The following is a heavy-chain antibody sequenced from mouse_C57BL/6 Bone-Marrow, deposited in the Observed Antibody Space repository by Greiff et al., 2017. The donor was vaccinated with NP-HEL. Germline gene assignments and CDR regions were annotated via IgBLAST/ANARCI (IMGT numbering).Heavy chain of an antibody. V-gene: IGHV1-63*01. D-gene: IGHD1-1*01. Sequence: VKLVESGAELVRPGTSVKMSCKASGYTFTNYWIGWAKQRPGHGLEWIGDIYPGGGYTNYNEQFKGKSTLTADKSSSTAYMQFSSLTSEYAAIYYCARSITTVVAKGFAYWGQGTLVTVSA. J-gene: IGHJ3*01. CDR3: ARSITTVVAKGFAY. CDR2: IYPGGGYT. CDR1: GYTFTNYW.